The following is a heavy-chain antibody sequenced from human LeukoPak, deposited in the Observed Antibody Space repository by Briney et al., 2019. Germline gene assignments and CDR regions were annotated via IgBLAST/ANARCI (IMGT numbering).Heavy chain of an antibody. Sequence: PSETLSLTCTVSGGSISSYYWSWIRQPPGKGLEWIGYIYYSGSTNYNPSLKSRVTISVDTSKNQFSLKLSSVTAADTAVYYCARDIQYDYVWGSYRYIRYFDYWGQGTLVTVSS. D-gene: IGHD3-16*02. CDR2: IYYSGST. CDR1: GGSISSYY. J-gene: IGHJ4*02. CDR3: ARDIQYDYVWGSYRYIRYFDY. V-gene: IGHV4-59*01.